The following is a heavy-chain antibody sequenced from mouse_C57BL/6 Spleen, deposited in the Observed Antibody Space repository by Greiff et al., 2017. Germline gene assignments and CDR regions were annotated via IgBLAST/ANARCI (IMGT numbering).Heavy chain of an antibody. D-gene: IGHD1-1*01. Sequence: VQLQQSGAELVRPGTSVKMSCKASGYTFTNYWIGWAKQRPGHGLEWIGDIYPGSGSTNYNEKFKSKATLTVDTSSSTAYMQLSSLTSEDSAVYYCARHGSSLDYWGQGTTLTVSS. CDR3: ARHGSSLDY. J-gene: IGHJ2*01. CDR2: IYPGSGST. CDR1: GYTFTNYW. V-gene: IGHV1-63*01.